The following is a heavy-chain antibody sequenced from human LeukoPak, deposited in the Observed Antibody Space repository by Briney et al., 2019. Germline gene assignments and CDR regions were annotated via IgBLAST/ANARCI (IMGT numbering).Heavy chain of an antibody. J-gene: IGHJ3*02. D-gene: IGHD6-6*01. Sequence: GGSLRLSCAASGFTLSSYAMSWVRQALGKGLEWVSGISGSGGTTYYADSVKGRFTISRDNSKNTLYLQMNSLRAEDTAVYYCARVKARAFDIWGQGTMVTVSS. CDR2: ISGSGGTT. CDR3: ARVKARAFDI. CDR1: GFTLSSYA. V-gene: IGHV3-23*01.